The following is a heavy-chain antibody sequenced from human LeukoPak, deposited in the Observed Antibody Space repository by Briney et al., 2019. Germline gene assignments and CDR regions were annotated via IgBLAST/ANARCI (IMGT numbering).Heavy chain of an antibody. CDR1: GGSISSSSSIC. J-gene: IGHJ4*02. Sequence: SETLSLTCAVSGGSISSSSSICWTWVRQPPGEGLEWIGEIYHNGATNYNPSLKSRVTLLLDKSKNQFSLRLNSVTAADTAVYYCARNGGISDYDYWGQGTLVTVSA. V-gene: IGHV4-4*02. CDR2: IYHNGAT. D-gene: IGHD4-23*01. CDR3: ARNGGISDYDY.